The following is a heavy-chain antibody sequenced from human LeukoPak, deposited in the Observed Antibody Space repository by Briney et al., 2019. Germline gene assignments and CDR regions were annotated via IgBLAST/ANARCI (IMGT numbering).Heavy chain of an antibody. Sequence: ASVKVSCKASGYTFTSYDINWVRQATGQGLEWMGWMNPNSGNTGYAQKFQGRVTMTRNTSMSTAYMELSSLRSEDTAVYYCARAPMGWLIHFDYWGQGTLVTVSS. CDR2: MNPNSGNT. J-gene: IGHJ4*02. CDR3: ARAPMGWLIHFDY. D-gene: IGHD3-3*01. CDR1: GYTFTSYD. V-gene: IGHV1-8*01.